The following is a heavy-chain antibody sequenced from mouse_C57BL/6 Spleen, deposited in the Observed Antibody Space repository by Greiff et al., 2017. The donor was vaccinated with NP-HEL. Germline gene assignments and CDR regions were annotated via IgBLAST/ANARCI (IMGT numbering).Heavy chain of an antibody. V-gene: IGHV1-42*01. D-gene: IGHD2-3*01. CDR3: ARIYDGYCDY. CDR2: INPSTGGT. CDR1: GYSFTGYY. J-gene: IGHJ2*01. Sequence: VQLKQSGPELVKPGASVKISCKASGYSFTGYYMNWVKQSPEKSLEWIGEINPSTGGTTYNQKFKAKATLTVDKSSSTAYMQLKSLTSEDSAVYYCARIYDGYCDYWGQGTTLTVSS.